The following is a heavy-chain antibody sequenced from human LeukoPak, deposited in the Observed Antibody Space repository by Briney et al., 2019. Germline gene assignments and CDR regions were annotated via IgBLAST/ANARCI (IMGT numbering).Heavy chain of an antibody. CDR3: AKDLGYTSGWTIDY. J-gene: IGHJ4*02. CDR2: ISSVGGST. CDR1: GFTFSTQA. V-gene: IGHV3-23*01. Sequence: GGSLRLSCAASGFTFSTQAMSWVRQAPGRGLEWVSTISSVGGSTHYADSVKGRFTISRDNSRNTLYLQMNSLRAEDTAVYYCAKDLGYTSGWTIDYWGQGTLVTVSS. D-gene: IGHD6-19*01.